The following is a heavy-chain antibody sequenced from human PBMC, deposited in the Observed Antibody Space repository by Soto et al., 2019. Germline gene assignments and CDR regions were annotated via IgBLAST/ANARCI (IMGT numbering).Heavy chain of an antibody. D-gene: IGHD3-22*01. J-gene: IGHJ3*02. CDR3: ARVAIYYDSSGSILTRGAFDI. Sequence: GASVKVSCKASGYTFTGYYIHWVRQAPGQGLEWIGWINPNSGGTNYAQKFQDRVTMTRDTSISTAYMDLTRLTSEDTAVYYCARVAIYYDSSGSILTRGAFDIWGQGTMVTVSS. CDR2: INPNSGGT. V-gene: IGHV1-2*02. CDR1: GYTFTGYY.